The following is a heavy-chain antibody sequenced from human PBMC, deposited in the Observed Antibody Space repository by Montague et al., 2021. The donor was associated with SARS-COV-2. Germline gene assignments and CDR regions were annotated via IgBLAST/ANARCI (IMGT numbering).Heavy chain of an antibody. D-gene: IGHD3-3*01. CDR2: IYHSGST. V-gene: IGHV4-4*02. CDR3: ARAQKTISGMLIPPYYFDF. J-gene: IGHJ4*02. Sequence: SETLSITCSVSGHSIWSSDWWTWVRQPPGKGLEWIGEIYHSGSTTYNPSPKSRVTISVDKSKNQFSLTLTSLTAADTAVYYCARAQKTISGMLIPPYYFDFWGQGTLVTDSS. CDR1: GHSIWSSDW.